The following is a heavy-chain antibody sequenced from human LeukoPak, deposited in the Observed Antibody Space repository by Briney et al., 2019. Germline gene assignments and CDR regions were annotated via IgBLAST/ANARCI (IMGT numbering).Heavy chain of an antibody. J-gene: IGHJ4*02. V-gene: IGHV3-23*01. D-gene: IGHD3-22*01. Sequence: GGSLKLSCAASGYTFSTYAMNWVRQAPGQGLEWVSTISGSGDNTNYADSVKGRFTIARDNSKDTLYLQMSSVRVDDTAVYYCARDRGRYYDSRGFYWGYYFDSWGQGILVTVS. CDR2: ISGSGDNT. CDR1: GYTFSTYA. CDR3: ARDRGRYYDSRGFYWGYYFDS.